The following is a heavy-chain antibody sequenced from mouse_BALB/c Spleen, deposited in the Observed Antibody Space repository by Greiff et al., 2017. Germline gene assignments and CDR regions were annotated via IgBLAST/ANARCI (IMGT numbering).Heavy chain of an antibody. Sequence: QVQLQQSGAELVRPGASVTLSCKASGYTFTDYEMHWVKQTPVHGLEWIGAIDPETGGTAYNQKFKGKATLTADKSSSTAYMELRSLTSQDSAVYYCTRWTMITTDYAMDYWGQGTSVTVSS. CDR3: TRWTMITTDYAMDY. V-gene: IGHV1-15*01. D-gene: IGHD2-4*01. J-gene: IGHJ4*01. CDR2: IDPETGGT. CDR1: GYTFTDYE.